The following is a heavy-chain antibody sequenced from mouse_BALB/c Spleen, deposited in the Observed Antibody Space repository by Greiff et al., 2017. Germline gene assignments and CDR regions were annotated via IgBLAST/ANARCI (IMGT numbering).Heavy chain of an antibody. V-gene: IGHV5-4*02. CDR1: GFTFSDYY. Sequence: EVKLVESGGGLVKPGGSLKLSCAASGFTFSDYYMYWVRQTPEKRLEWVATISDGGSYTYYPDSVKGRFTISRDNAKNNLYLQMSSLKSEDTAMYYCARGFGNYVGAWFAYWGQGTLVTVSA. CDR2: ISDGGSYT. D-gene: IGHD2-1*01. J-gene: IGHJ3*01. CDR3: ARGFGNYVGAWFAY.